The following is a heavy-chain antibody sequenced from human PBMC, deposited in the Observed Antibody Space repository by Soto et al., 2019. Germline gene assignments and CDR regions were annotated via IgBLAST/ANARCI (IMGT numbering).Heavy chain of an antibody. CDR1: GFTGSTDW. V-gene: IGHV3-66*01. CDR2: IRGGGNT. J-gene: IGHJ6*02. CDR3: VRENYYSGMDV. Sequence: EVQLGESGGGLVQPGVSLRLSCAASGFTGSTDWMYWVRQAPGKGLEWVAVIRGGGNTFYAASVEGRFTISRDNSKNTVYLQMNGLRFEDTAMYYCVRENYYSGMDVWGQGTTVTVSS.